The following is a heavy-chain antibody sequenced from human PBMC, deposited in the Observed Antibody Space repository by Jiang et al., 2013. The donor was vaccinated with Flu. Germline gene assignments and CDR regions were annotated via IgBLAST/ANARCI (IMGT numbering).Heavy chain of an antibody. D-gene: IGHD1-26*01. CDR3: ARRGRVGSPPYYYYYGMDV. J-gene: IGHJ6*02. Sequence: VQLVESGAEVKKPGASVKVSCKASGYTFTSYYMHWVRQAPGQGLEWMGIINPSGGSTSYAQKFQGRVTMTRDTSTSTVYMELSSLRSEDTAVYYCARRGRVGSPPYYYYYGMDVWGQGTTVTVSS. CDR1: GYTFTSYY. V-gene: IGHV1-46*01. CDR2: INPSGGST.